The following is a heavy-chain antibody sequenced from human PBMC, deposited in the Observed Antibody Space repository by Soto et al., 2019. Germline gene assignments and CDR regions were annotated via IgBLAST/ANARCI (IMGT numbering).Heavy chain of an antibody. CDR1: GGSFSGYY. CDR2: INHSGST. D-gene: IGHD6-6*01. CDR3: ARIASGDSSSSPLGFWYFDY. V-gene: IGHV4-34*01. Sequence: QVQLQQWGAGLLKPSETLSLTCAVYGGSFSGYYWSWIRQPPGKGLEWIGEINHSGSTNYNPSLKSRVTISVDTSKNQFSLKLSSVTAAETAVYYCARIASGDSSSSPLGFWYFDYWGQGTLVTVSS. J-gene: IGHJ4*02.